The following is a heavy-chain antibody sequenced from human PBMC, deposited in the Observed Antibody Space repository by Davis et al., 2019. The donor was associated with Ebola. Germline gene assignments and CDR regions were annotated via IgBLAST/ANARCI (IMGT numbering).Heavy chain of an antibody. CDR2: IYSSGNT. V-gene: IGHV4-59*01. Sequence: PSETLSLTCTVSGGSINYDYWSWIRQPPGMGLEWIGYIYSSGNTYYNPSLKSRGTISVDRPKNKFFLDLNSVTAADTAVYYCARQRAQLAWYFDLWGRGTLVTVSS. D-gene: IGHD1-1*01. CDR1: GGSINYDY. CDR3: ARQRAQLAWYFDL. J-gene: IGHJ2*01.